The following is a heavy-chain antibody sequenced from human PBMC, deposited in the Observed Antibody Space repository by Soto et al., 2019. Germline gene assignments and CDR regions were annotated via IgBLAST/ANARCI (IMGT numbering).Heavy chain of an antibody. CDR2: SRNRVNSHTT. CDR1: GFTFSDHY. CDR3: TRGLLGGAPSYTFHGMDV. V-gene: IGHV3-72*01. Sequence: EVQLVESGGCLVQPGGSLRLSCAASGFTFSDHYMDWVRQAPGKGLEWVARSRNRVNSHTTEYAASVKGRFTISRDEYKSSLYLQMNSLKIEDTAVYYCTRGLLGGAPSYTFHGMDVWGQGTTVTVSS. D-gene: IGHD1-26*01. J-gene: IGHJ6*01.